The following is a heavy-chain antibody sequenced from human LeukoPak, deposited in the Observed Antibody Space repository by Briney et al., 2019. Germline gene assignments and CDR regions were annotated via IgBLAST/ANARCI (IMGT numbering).Heavy chain of an antibody. D-gene: IGHD3-3*01. V-gene: IGHV4-59*01. Sequence: SETLSLTCTVSGGSISSYYWSWIRQPPGKGLEWIGYIYYSGSTNYNPSLKSRVTISVDTSKNQFSLKLSSVTAADTAVYYCARRGTIFGVVIPLRPLDYWGQGTLVTVSS. CDR2: IYYSGST. J-gene: IGHJ4*02. CDR1: GGSISSYY. CDR3: ARRGTIFGVVIPLRPLDY.